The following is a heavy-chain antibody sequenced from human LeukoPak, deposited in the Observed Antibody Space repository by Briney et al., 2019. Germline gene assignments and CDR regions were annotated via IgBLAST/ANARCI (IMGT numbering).Heavy chain of an antibody. CDR3: AKDSGYGSNMISSTPAGYYYMDV. V-gene: IGHV3-43D*03. Sequence: GGSLRLSCAASGFTFDDYAMHWVRQAPGKGLEWVSLISWDGGSTYYADSVKGRFTISRDNSKNSLYLQMNSLRAEDTALYYCAKDSGYGSNMISSTPAGYYYMDVWGKGTTVTVSS. CDR2: ISWDGGST. J-gene: IGHJ6*03. D-gene: IGHD5-12*01. CDR1: GFTFDDYA.